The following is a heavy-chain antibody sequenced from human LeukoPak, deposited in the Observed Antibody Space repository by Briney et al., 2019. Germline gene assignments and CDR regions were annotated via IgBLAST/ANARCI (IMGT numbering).Heavy chain of an antibody. D-gene: IGHD6-19*01. CDR2: IRYDGSNK. CDR1: GFTFSSYG. CDR3: ARAGWGDAAVAGYHDY. J-gene: IGHJ4*02. Sequence: GGSLRLSCAASGFTFSSYGMHWVRQAPGKGLEWVSFIRYDGSNKYYADSVKGRLTISSDNAKKSLYLQMNSLSADDAAVYYCARAGWGDAAVAGYHDYWGQGTLVTVSS. V-gene: IGHV3-30*02.